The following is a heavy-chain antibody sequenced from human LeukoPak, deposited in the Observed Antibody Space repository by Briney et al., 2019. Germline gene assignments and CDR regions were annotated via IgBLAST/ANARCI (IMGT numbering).Heavy chain of an antibody. D-gene: IGHD3-10*01. CDR3: ARTIRGY. J-gene: IGHJ4*02. Sequence: PGGSLRLSWSASGFTFSNHWMSWARPAPGKGLEWVANIKEDGSEKYYVDSVKGRFTISRDNAKNSLYLQMNSLTAEDTAVYYCARTIRGYWGQGTLVTVSS. CDR2: IKEDGSEK. CDR1: GFTFSNHW. V-gene: IGHV3-7*01.